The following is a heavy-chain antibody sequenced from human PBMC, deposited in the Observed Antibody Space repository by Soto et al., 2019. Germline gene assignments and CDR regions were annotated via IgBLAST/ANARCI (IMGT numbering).Heavy chain of an antibody. D-gene: IGHD5-12*01. CDR1: GFPFSKYA. Sequence: GGSLRLSCAASGFPFSKYAVSWVRQSPGKGLEWVSTVTGSGGSTYYAESVKGRFNISRDNYKNTVHLQMNSLTAEDTAIYYCTKDQWLRWRFDDWGQGTLVTVSS. J-gene: IGHJ5*02. CDR2: VTGSGGST. CDR3: TKDQWLRWRFDD. V-gene: IGHV3-23*01.